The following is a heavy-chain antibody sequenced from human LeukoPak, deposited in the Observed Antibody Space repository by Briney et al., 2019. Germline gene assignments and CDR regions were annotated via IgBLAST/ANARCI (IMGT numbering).Heavy chain of an antibody. Sequence: GSLRLSCAASGFTFSSYAMSWVRQPPGKGLEWIGEIYQSGSTNYNPSLKSRVTISVDKTKNQFSLNLTSVTAADTAVYYCARGEMYSSNWYRYWGQGTLVTVSS. J-gene: IGHJ4*02. CDR1: GFTFSSYAM. CDR2: IYQSGST. D-gene: IGHD6-13*01. V-gene: IGHV4-4*02. CDR3: ARGEMYSSNWYRY.